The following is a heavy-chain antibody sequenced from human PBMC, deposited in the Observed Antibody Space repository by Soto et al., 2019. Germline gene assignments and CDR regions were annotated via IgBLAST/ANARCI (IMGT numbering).Heavy chain of an antibody. CDR1: GGSISSYY. CDR2: IYYSGST. J-gene: IGHJ4*02. Sequence: PSETLSLTCTVSGGSISSYYWSWIRQPPGKGLEWIGYIYYSGSTNYNPSLKSRVTISVDTSKNQFSLKLSSVTAADTAVYYCARFTTYYDFWSGHFDYWGQGTLVTVSS. V-gene: IGHV4-59*08. CDR3: ARFTTYYDFWSGHFDY. D-gene: IGHD3-3*01.